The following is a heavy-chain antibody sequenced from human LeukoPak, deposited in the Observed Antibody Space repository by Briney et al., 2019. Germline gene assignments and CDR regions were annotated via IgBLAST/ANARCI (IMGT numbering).Heavy chain of an antibody. CDR3: ARIKRENIAAAGTVDY. J-gene: IGHJ4*02. D-gene: IGHD6-13*01. Sequence: GGSLRLSCAASGFTVSSNYMSWVRQAPGKGLEWASVIYSGGSTYYADSVKGRFTISRDNSKNTLYLQMNSLRAEDTAVYYCARIKRENIAAAGTVDYWGQGTLVTVSS. CDR1: GFTVSSNY. V-gene: IGHV3-66*01. CDR2: IYSGGST.